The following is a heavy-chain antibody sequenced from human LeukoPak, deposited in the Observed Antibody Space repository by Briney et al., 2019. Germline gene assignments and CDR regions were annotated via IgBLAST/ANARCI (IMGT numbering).Heavy chain of an antibody. CDR2: IFSGGAT. Sequence: GGSLRLSCAASGFTVSTNYMTWVRQAPGKGREWGSIIFSGGATYYADSVKGRFTISRENSKNTLYLQMTNLRVEDTAVYYCAKEVGDTALNYFGIDVWGQGTTVIVS. CDR3: AKEVGDTALNYFGIDV. V-gene: IGHV3-53*01. CDR1: GFTVSTNY. J-gene: IGHJ6*02. D-gene: IGHD5-18*01.